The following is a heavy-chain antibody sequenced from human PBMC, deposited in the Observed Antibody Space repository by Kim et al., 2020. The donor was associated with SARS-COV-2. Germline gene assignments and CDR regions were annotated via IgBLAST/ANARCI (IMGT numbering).Heavy chain of an antibody. Sequence: GGSLRLSCAASGFTFSSYGMHWVRQAPGKGLEWVAVISYDGSNKYYADSVKGRFTISRDNSKNTLYLQMNSLRAEDTAVYYCAKVCDWCGEMSGMDVWGQGTTVTVS. CDR3: AKVCDWCGEMSGMDV. CDR2: ISYDGSNK. D-gene: IGHD3-10*01. V-gene: IGHV3-30*18. J-gene: IGHJ6*02. CDR1: GFTFSSYG.